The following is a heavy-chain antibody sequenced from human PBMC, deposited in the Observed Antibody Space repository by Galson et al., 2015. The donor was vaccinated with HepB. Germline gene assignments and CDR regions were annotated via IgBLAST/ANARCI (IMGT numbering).Heavy chain of an antibody. D-gene: IGHD2-15*01. CDR1: GYTLTELS. CDR3: ATPSLRYCSGGSCYGVDWYFDL. J-gene: IGHJ2*01. CDR2: FDPEDGET. Sequence: SVKVSCKVSGYTLTELSMHWVRQAPGKGLEWMGGFDPEDGETIYAQKFQGRVTMTEDTSTDTAYMELSSLRSEDTAVYYCATPSLRYCSGGSCYGVDWYFDLWGRGTLVTVSS. V-gene: IGHV1-24*01.